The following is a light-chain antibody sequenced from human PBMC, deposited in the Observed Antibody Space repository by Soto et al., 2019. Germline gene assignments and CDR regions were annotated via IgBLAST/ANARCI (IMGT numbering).Light chain of an antibody. CDR1: QGISTY. J-gene: IGKJ1*01. Sequence: DIQITQSPSARSASVGDRVTITCRANQGISTYLNWYQQKPGKAPNLLIYAASSLQSGVPSRFSGSGSETDFTLTISSLQPEDFATYSCQQSYSTTWTFGHGTKVDIK. CDR3: QQSYSTTWT. CDR2: AAS. V-gene: IGKV1-39*01.